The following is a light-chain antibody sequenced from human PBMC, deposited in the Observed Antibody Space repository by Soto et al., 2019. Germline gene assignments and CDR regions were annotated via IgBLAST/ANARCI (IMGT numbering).Light chain of an antibody. J-gene: IGKJ1*01. CDR1: QSVSSD. CDR3: QQYNTLWA. Sequence: EIVMTQSPATLSVSPGERATLSCRASQSVSSDLAWYHQKPGQAPRLLIYGASTRATGIPSRFSGSDSGTDFTLTISRLQPEDVATYYCQQYNTLWAFGQGTKVDIK. CDR2: GAS. V-gene: IGKV3-15*01.